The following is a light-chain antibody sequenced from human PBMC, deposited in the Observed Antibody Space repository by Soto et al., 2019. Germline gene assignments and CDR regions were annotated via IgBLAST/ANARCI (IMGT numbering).Light chain of an antibody. Sequence: QSVLTQPPSASGTPGQRVTISCSGSSSNLGSNNVNWYKQLPGTAPKLLIYNYDQRPSGVPDRFSGSKSVTSASLTIGGRQSEDEADYYCATWDDSLYGWVFGGGTKLTVL. J-gene: IGLJ3*02. CDR2: NYD. V-gene: IGLV1-44*01. CDR3: ATWDDSLYGWV. CDR1: SSNLGSNN.